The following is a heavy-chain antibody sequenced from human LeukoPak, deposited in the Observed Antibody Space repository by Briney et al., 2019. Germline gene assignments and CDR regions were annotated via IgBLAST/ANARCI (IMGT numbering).Heavy chain of an antibody. V-gene: IGHV7-4-1*02. CDR2: INANTGDP. Sequence: ASVKVSCKASGYTFSNYAINWVRQAPGKGLEWMGWINANTGDPTYALGFTGRFVLSLDTSVSTAYLQISSLKAEDTAVYYCARGDSGPTYNSNWYETDYWGQGTLVTVSS. CDR3: ARGDSGPTYNSNWYETDY. D-gene: IGHD6-13*01. CDR1: GYTFSNYA. J-gene: IGHJ4*02.